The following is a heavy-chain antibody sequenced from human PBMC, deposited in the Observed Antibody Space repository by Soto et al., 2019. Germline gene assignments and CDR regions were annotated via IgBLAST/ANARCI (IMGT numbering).Heavy chain of an antibody. CDR3: AKVLGQWLVGGELDY. CDR1: GFTFSSYA. V-gene: IGHV3-23*01. Sequence: EVQLLESGGGLVQPGGSLRLSSAASGFTFSSYAMSWVRQAPGKGLEWVSAISGSGGSTYYADSVKGRFTISRDNSKNTLYLQMNSLRAEDTAVYYCAKVLGQWLVGGELDYWGQGTLVTVSS. CDR2: ISGSGGST. J-gene: IGHJ4*02. D-gene: IGHD6-19*01.